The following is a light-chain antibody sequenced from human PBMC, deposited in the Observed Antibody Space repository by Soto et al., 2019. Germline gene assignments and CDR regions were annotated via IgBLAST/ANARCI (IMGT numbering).Light chain of an antibody. CDR3: QQFGSSPGFT. CDR1: QSINNRY. CDR2: AAC. J-gene: IGKJ3*01. Sequence: EIVLTQSPGTLSLSPGERATLSCRASQSINNRYLAWYQQKPGQAPRLLIYAACSRATGIPDRFSGSGSGTDFTLTISRVEHEDFAVYYCQQFGSSPGFTFGPGTKVDIK. V-gene: IGKV3-20*01.